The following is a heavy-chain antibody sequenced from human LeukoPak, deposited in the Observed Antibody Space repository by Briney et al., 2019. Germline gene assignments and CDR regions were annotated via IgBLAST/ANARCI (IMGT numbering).Heavy chain of an antibody. CDR1: GGSISSYY. CDR2: IYYSGST. J-gene: IGHJ5*02. D-gene: IGHD2-2*01. CDR3: ARERLGYCSSTTPSCWFGP. Sequence: SETLSLTCTVSGGSISSYYWSWIRQPPGKGLEWIGYIYYSGSTNYNPSLKSRVTISVDTSKNQFSLKLSSVTAADTAVYYCARERLGYCSSTTPSCWFGPWGQGTLVTVSS. V-gene: IGHV4-59*12.